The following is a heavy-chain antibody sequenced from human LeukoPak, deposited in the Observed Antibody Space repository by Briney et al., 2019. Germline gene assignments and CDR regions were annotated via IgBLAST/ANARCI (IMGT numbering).Heavy chain of an antibody. CDR2: IYYSGST. CDR1: GGSISSSSYY. D-gene: IGHD3-16*02. J-gene: IGHJ4*02. V-gene: IGHV4-39*01. CDR3: ARLRSGWVIADY. Sequence: SETLSLTCTVSGGSISSSSYYWGWIRQPPGKGLEWIGSIYYSGSTYYNPSLKSRVTISVDTSKNQFSLKLSSVTAADTAVYYCARLRSGWVIADYWGQGTLVTVSS.